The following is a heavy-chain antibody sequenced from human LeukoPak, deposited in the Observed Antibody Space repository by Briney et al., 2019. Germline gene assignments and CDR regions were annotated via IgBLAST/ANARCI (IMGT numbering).Heavy chain of an antibody. CDR1: GYTFTGYY. V-gene: IGHV1-2*02. Sequence: ASVKVSCKASGYTFTGYYMHWVRQAPGQGLEWVGWINPNSGGTNYAQKFQGRVTMTRDTSISTAYMELSRLRSDDTAVYYCARTTGAYYDFWSGYRFDAFDIWGQGTMVTVSS. CDR2: INPNSGGT. J-gene: IGHJ3*02. D-gene: IGHD3-3*01. CDR3: ARTTGAYYDFWSGYRFDAFDI.